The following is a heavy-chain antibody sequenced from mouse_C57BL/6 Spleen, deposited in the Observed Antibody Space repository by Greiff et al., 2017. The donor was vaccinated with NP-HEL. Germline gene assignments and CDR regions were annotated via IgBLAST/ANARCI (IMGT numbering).Heavy chain of an antibody. CDR1: GYSITSDY. CDR2: ISYSGST. V-gene: IGHV3-8*01. D-gene: IGHD2-4*01. CDR3: ASNAGLRGAWFAY. J-gene: IGHJ3*01. Sequence: VQLKQSGPGLAKPSQTLSLTCSVTGYSITSDYWNWIRKFPGNKLEYMGYISYSGSTYYNPSLKSRISITRDTSKNQYYLQLNSVTTEDTATYYCASNAGLRGAWFAYWGQGTLVTVSA.